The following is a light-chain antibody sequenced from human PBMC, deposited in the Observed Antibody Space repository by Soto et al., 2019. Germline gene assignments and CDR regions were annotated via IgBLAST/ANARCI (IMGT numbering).Light chain of an antibody. V-gene: IGKV1-6*01. Sequence: IQMTQSPSTLSGSVGDIVTITCRASQGIRSDLGWFQQKPGKAPKLLISAASILQSGIPSRFSGSGSGTDFTLTISSLQPEDFATYYCLQDYTYPWTFGQGTKVDIK. CDR1: QGIRSD. CDR2: AAS. J-gene: IGKJ1*01. CDR3: LQDYTYPWT.